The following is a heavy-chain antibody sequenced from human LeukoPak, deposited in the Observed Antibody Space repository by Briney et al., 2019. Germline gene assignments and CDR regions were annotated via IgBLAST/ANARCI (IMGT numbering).Heavy chain of an antibody. CDR3: ARELSPRIGYSYYDY. J-gene: IGHJ4*02. V-gene: IGHV3-66*02. Sequence: GGSLRLSCAASGFTVSSNYMSWVRQAPGKGLEWASVIYSGGSTYYADSVKGRFTISRDNSKNTLYLQMNSLRAEDTAVYYCARELSPRIGYSYYDYWGQGTLVTVSS. CDR2: IYSGGST. CDR1: GFTVSSNY. D-gene: IGHD5-18*01.